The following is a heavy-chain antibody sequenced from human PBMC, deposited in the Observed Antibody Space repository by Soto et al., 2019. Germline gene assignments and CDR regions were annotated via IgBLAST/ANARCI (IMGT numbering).Heavy chain of an antibody. CDR2: ILYDGTIE. D-gene: IGHD6-6*01. CDR3: PREASVAALNWFDP. J-gene: IGHJ5*02. CDR1: GFTFSQYA. Sequence: GGSRRLSCAASGFTFSQYALNWVRQAPGKGLEWVAVILYDGTIEHYADSVKGRFTVSRGNSKNTVYLQMDSLTPEDTGVYYCPREASVAALNWFDPWGQGTMVTVYS. V-gene: IGHV3-30-3*01.